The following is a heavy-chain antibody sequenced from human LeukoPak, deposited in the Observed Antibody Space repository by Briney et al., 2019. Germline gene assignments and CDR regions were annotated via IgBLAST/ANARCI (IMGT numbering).Heavy chain of an antibody. D-gene: IGHD4-17*01. CDR1: GGSISSSSYY. J-gene: IGHJ3*02. CDR2: IYYSGST. V-gene: IGHV4-39*07. Sequence: SETLSLTCTVSGGSISSSSYYWGWIRQPPGKGLEWIGSIYYSGSTYYNPSLKSRVTISVDTSKNQFSLKLSSVTAADTAVYYCARGPGDGGRLLTRAFDIWGQGTMVTVSS. CDR3: ARGPGDGGRLLTRAFDI.